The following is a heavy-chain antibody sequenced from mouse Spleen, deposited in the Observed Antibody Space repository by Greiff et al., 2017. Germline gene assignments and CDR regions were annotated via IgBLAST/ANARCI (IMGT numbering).Heavy chain of an antibody. Sequence: EVQVVESGPGLVKPSQSLSLTCSVTGYSITSGYYWKWIRQFPGNKLEWMGYISYDGSNNYNPSLKNRISITRDTSKNQFFLKLNSVTTEDTATYYCARGHNPLGFDYWGQGTTLTVSS. V-gene: IGHV3-6*01. D-gene: IGHD6-1*01. CDR1: GYSITSGYY. J-gene: IGHJ2*01. CDR3: ARGHNPLGFDY. CDR2: ISYDGSN.